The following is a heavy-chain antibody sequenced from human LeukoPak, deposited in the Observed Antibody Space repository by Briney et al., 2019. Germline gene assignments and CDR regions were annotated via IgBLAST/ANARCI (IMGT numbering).Heavy chain of an antibody. CDR2: INPSGGST. J-gene: IGHJ4*02. Sequence: ASVKVSCKVSGYTLTELSMHWVRQAPGQGLEWMGIINPSGGSTSYAQKFQGRVTMTRDTSTSTVYMELSSLRSEDTAVYYCARVDILTGYYHFDYWGQGTLVTVSS. D-gene: IGHD3-9*01. CDR3: ARVDILTGYYHFDY. V-gene: IGHV1-46*01. CDR1: GYTLTELS.